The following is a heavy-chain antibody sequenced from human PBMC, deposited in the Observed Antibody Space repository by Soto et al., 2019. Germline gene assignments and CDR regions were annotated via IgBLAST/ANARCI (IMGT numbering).Heavy chain of an antibody. Sequence: GGSLRLSCAASGFTFSSYSMNWVRQAPGKGLEWVSYISSSSTTIYYADSVKGRFTISRDNAKNSLYLQMNSLRAEDTAVYYCARDLGSSWYPEYFQHWGQGTLVTVSS. D-gene: IGHD6-13*01. CDR3: ARDLGSSWYPEYFQH. J-gene: IGHJ1*01. CDR1: GFTFSSYS. CDR2: ISSSSTTI. V-gene: IGHV3-48*01.